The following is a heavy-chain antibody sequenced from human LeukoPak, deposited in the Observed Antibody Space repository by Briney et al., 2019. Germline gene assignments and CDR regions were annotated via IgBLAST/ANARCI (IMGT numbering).Heavy chain of an antibody. D-gene: IGHD3-9*01. J-gene: IGHJ4*02. Sequence: PGGSLRLSCAASGITFSSSWMSWVRQAPGKGLEWVANIKPDESEKYYVDSVKGRFTISRDNAKNSLYLQMNSLRAEDTALYYCAKGETDYDILTGYNWGQGTLVTVSS. V-gene: IGHV3-7*01. CDR1: GITFSSSW. CDR3: AKGETDYDILTGYN. CDR2: IKPDESEK.